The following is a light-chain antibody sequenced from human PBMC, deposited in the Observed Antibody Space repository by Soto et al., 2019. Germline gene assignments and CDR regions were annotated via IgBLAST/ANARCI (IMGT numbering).Light chain of an antibody. V-gene: IGKV3-15*01. Sequence: EIVMTQSPATLSVSPGESATLSCRARQSISSELAWYQQKPGQPPRLLIYGASTRATGVPARFTGSGSGSDFTLTISGLQSEDFAVYYCQQCHNWPLTFGQGTRLEI. CDR3: QQCHNWPLT. J-gene: IGKJ2*01. CDR1: QSISSE. CDR2: GAS.